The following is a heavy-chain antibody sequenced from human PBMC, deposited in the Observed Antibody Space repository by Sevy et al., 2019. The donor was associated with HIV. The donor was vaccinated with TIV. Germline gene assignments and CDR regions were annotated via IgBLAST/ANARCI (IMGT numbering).Heavy chain of an antibody. CDR3: ARECDFYDTSNFPDNDY. V-gene: IGHV3-48*01. J-gene: IGHJ4*02. CDR2: ISHSTNTR. D-gene: IGHD3-22*01. CDR1: GFTFSSFG. Sequence: GGSLRLSCAASGFTFSSFGMNWVRQAPGKGLEWISYISHSTNTRLYAASVTGRFSISRDNARNSLYLQMNSLRAEDTAVYYCARECDFYDTSNFPDNDYWGRGTLVTVSS.